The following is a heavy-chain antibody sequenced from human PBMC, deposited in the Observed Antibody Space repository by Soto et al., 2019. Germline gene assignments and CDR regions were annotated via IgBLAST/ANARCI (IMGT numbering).Heavy chain of an antibody. V-gene: IGHV3-33*01. CDR2: VWYDGGNK. CDR1: GFTFSSYG. CDR3: VRAAGYSGNDYVYYYGMDV. J-gene: IGHJ6*02. Sequence: QVQLVESGGGVVQPGRSLRLSCAASGFTFSSYGMHWVRQAPGKGLEWVAVVWYDGGNKYYADSVKGRFTISRDNSKNTLYLQMNSLRDEATAVYYCVRAAGYSGNDYVYYYGMDVWGQGTTVTVSS. D-gene: IGHD5-12*01.